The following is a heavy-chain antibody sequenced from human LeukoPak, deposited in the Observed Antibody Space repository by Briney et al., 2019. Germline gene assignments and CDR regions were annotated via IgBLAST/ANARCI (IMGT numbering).Heavy chain of an antibody. CDR1: GGSISSYY. Sequence: SETLSLTCTVSGGSISSYYWSWIRQPPGKGLEWIGYIYYSGSTNYNPSLKSRVTISVDTSKNQFSLKLSSVTAADTAVYYCARVYYDFWSGSKGLDYWGQGTLVTVSS. V-gene: IGHV4-59*08. CDR3: ARVYYDFWSGSKGLDY. J-gene: IGHJ4*02. D-gene: IGHD3-3*01. CDR2: IYYSGST.